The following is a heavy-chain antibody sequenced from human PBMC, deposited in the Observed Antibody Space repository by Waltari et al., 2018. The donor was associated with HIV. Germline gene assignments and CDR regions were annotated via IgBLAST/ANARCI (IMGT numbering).Heavy chain of an antibody. CDR2: RWYDGSNK. V-gene: IGHV3-33*01. J-gene: IGHJ6*02. CDR3: ARGGADYYYYYGMDV. D-gene: IGHD3-16*01. CDR1: GFTFSSYG. Sequence: QVQLVESGGGVVQPGRSLRLSCAASGFTFSSYGMHWVRRAPGKGVGGVEVRWYDGSNKNYADSVKGRFTISRDNSKNTLYLKMNSLRAEDTAVYYCARGGADYYYYYGMDVWGQGTTVTVSS.